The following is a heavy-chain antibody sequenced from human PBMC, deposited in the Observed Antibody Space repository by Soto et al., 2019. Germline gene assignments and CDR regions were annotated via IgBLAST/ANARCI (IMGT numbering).Heavy chain of an antibody. CDR3: AREDIVATFRFFDY. J-gene: IGHJ4*02. CDR1: GGSISSGDYY. D-gene: IGHD5-12*01. V-gene: IGHV4-30-4*01. Sequence: PSETLSLTCTVSGGSISSGDYYWSWIRQPPGKGLEWIGYIYYSGSTYYNPSLKSRVTISVDTSKNRFSLKLSSVTAADTAVYYCAREDIVATFRFFDYWGQGTLVTVSS. CDR2: IYYSGST.